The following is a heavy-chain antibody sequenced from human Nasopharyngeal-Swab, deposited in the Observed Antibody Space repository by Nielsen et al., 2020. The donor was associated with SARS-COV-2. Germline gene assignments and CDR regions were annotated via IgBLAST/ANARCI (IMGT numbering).Heavy chain of an antibody. CDR3: ARGKRSNYFRMSPPNWFDP. Sequence: WIRQPPGKGLEWIGEINHSGSTNYNPSLKSRVTISVDTSKNQFSLKLSSVTAADTAVYYCARGKRSNYFRMSPPNWFDPWGQGTLVTVSS. D-gene: IGHD2/OR15-2a*01. J-gene: IGHJ5*02. V-gene: IGHV4-34*01. CDR2: INHSGST.